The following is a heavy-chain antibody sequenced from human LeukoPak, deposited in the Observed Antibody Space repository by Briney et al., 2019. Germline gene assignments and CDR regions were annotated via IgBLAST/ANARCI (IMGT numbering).Heavy chain of an antibody. CDR3: ARDGVYYYDSSGYYPDY. Sequence: PGGSLRLSCAASGFTFSSYAMHWVRQAPGKGLEWVAVISYDGSNKYYADSVKGRFTISRDNSKNTLYLQMNSLRAEDTAVYYCARDGVYYYDSSGYYPDYWGQGILVTVSS. CDR1: GFTFSSYA. D-gene: IGHD3-22*01. V-gene: IGHV3-30-3*01. CDR2: ISYDGSNK. J-gene: IGHJ4*02.